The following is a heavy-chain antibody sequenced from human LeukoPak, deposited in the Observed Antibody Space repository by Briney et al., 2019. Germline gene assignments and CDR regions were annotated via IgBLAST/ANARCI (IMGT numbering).Heavy chain of an antibody. CDR2: IYYSGST. CDR3: ARQWGAAGTGWCPL. D-gene: IGHD6-13*01. J-gene: IGHJ4*02. V-gene: IGHV4-59*01. CDR1: GGSISSYF. Sequence: SETLSLTCPVSGGSISSYFWTWIRQPPGKGLEWIGFIYYSGSTNYNPSLNSRVTISVDTSKNQFSLKLACVTAAVLAAYYCARQWGAAGTGWCPLWGQGPLVTLSS.